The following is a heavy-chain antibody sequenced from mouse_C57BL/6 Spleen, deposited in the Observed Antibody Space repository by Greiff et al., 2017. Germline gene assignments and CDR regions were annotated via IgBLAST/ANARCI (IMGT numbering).Heavy chain of an antibody. CDR1: GYTFTSYW. J-gene: IGHJ4*01. Sequence: QVQLQQPGAELVKPGASVKMSCKASGYTFTSYWITWVKQRPGQGLEWIGDIYPGSGSTNYNEKFKSKATLTVDTSSSTAYMQLSSLTSGDSAVYYWASGGYGYAMDYWGQGTSDTVSS. CDR2: IYPGSGST. D-gene: IGHD2-14*01. CDR3: ASGGYGYAMDY. V-gene: IGHV1-55*01.